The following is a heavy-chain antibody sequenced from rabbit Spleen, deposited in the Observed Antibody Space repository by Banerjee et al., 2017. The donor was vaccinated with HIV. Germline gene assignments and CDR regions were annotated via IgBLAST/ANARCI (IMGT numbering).Heavy chain of an antibody. Sequence: QEQLVESGGGLVQPEGSLTLTCKASGFSFTDKDVMCWVRQAPGKGLEWVGIINTITGKTVYATLAKGRFTTSRASSTTVFLQMTSLTAADTATYFCAREVPDSSGWNGGFWGPGTLVTVS. V-gene: IGHV1S45*01. J-gene: IGHJ6*01. D-gene: IGHD4-1*01. CDR2: INTITGKT. CDR1: GFSFTDKDV. CDR3: AREVPDSSGWNGGF.